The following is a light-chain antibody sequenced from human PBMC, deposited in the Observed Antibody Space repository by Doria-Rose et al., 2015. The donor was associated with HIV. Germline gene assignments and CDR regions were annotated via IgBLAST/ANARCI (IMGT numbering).Light chain of an antibody. J-gene: IGKJ1*01. Sequence: TQSPRTLSLSPGERATLSCRASQSFSSTYLAWYQQKPGQAPSLLIYDGSTRATGIPDRFSASGSGTDFTLTINRLEPEDFALYYCHQYGTSWTFGQGTKVE. CDR3: HQYGTSWT. CDR2: DGS. V-gene: IGKV3-20*01. CDR1: QSFSSTY.